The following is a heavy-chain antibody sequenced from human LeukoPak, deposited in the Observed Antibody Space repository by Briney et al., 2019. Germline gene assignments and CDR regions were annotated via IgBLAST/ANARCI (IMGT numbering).Heavy chain of an antibody. V-gene: IGHV1-18*01. CDR2: ISAHNGKT. Sequence: ASVKVSCKASGYTFTSYGISWVRQAPGQGLEWLGWISAHNGKTNYAQKIQDRVTMTTDTSTRTAYMELRSLRSDDTAVYYCARGRGFYDSSAYYRFDYWGQGTLVTVSS. CDR1: GYTFTSYG. D-gene: IGHD3-22*01. J-gene: IGHJ4*02. CDR3: ARGRGFYDSSAYYRFDY.